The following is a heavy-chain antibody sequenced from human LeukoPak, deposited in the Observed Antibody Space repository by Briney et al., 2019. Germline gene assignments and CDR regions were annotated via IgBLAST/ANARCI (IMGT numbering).Heavy chain of an antibody. CDR1: GGSISSGGYF. CDR3: ARVRYYDSGEEIDP. Sequence: SETLSLTCTVSGGSISSGGYFWSWIRQNPGKGLEWIGYIYHGGNTYYNPSLKSRVTISVDTSKNQFSLTLSSVTAADTAMYYCARVRYYDSGEEIDPWGQGTLVTVSS. CDR2: IYHGGNT. J-gene: IGHJ5*02. V-gene: IGHV4-31*03. D-gene: IGHD3-10*01.